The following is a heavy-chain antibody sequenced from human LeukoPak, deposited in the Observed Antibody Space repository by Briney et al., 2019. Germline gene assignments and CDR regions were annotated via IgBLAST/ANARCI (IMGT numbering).Heavy chain of an antibody. V-gene: IGHV4-34*01. J-gene: IGHJ6*03. CDR3: ARGRPEGSGWYRPYYYVDV. Sequence: SGTLSLTCAVYGGSFSGYYWSWIRQPPGKGLEWIGEINHSGSTNYNPSLKSRVTISVDTSKNQFSLKLSSVTAADTAVYYCARGRPEGSGWYRPYYYVDVWGKGTTVTVSS. CDR1: GGSFSGYY. CDR2: INHSGST. D-gene: IGHD6-19*01.